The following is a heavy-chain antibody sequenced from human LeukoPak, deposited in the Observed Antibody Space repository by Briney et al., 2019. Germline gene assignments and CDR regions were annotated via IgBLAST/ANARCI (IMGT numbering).Heavy chain of an antibody. CDR3: ARVRVIAAAGTGGYYGMDV. CDR2: ISYDGSNK. CDR1: GFTFDSSW. D-gene: IGHD6-13*01. Sequence: GGSLRLSCAASGFTFDSSWMYWVRQAPGKGLEWVVAISYDGSNKYYADSVKGRFTISRDNSKNTLYLQMNSLLGEDTAVYYCARVRVIAAAGTGGYYGMDVWGQGTTVTVSS. J-gene: IGHJ6*02. V-gene: IGHV3-30-3*01.